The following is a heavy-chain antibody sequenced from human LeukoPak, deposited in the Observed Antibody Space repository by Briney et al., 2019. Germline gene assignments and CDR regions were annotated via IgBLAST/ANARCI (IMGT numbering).Heavy chain of an antibody. CDR2: IKPNGRQK. J-gene: IGHJ6*02. V-gene: IGHV3-7*03. CDR3: ARDFQPRYCSSSSCSPA. Sequence: GGALRLSCADSRFTSRKYMTSWVRHAPGEGLERVAHIKPNGRQKNYVDSARGRFNISRDNAKSSLSLQMSSLRPEDTATYYCARDFQPRYCSSSSCSPAWGQGTTVTVSS. CDR1: RFTSRKYM. D-gene: IGHD2-2*01.